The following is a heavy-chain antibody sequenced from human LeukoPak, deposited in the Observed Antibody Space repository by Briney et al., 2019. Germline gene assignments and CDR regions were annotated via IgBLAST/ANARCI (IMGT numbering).Heavy chain of an antibody. CDR2: SNDSGGT. D-gene: IGHD1-26*01. CDR1: GGTFSGYY. V-gene: IGHV4-34*01. Sequence: PETLSLTCAVYGGTFSGYYWSWIRQPPGKRLEWGGESNDSGGTNYNPSLKSRVTISADKSKNQVSLKLTSVTAAGTAVYYCARLSVIVGSTLEYYYYYMDVWGQGTTVTVS. J-gene: IGHJ6*03. CDR3: ARLSVIVGSTLEYYYYYMDV.